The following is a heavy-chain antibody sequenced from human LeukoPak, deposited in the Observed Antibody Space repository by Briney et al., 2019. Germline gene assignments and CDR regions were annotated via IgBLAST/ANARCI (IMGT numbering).Heavy chain of an antibody. CDR1: GFTFSTSW. V-gene: IGHV3-74*01. J-gene: IGHJ4*02. CDR2: INSDGTTI. D-gene: IGHD2/OR15-2a*01. Sequence: GGSLRLSCAASGFTFSTSWMHWVRQAPGKGLVWVSRINSDGTTIDYADSVKGRFTISRDNAKNTLYLQMNSLRGEDTAVYYCARAGYYRFDYWGQGTLVTVSS. CDR3: ARAGYYRFDY.